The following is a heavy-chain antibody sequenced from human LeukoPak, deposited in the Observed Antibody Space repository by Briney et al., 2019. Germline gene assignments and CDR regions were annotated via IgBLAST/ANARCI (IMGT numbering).Heavy chain of an antibody. V-gene: IGHV4-38-2*02. CDR2: IYHSGNT. J-gene: IGHJ4*02. D-gene: IGHD3-3*01. CDR1: GSSISSGYY. Sequence: SETLSLTCTVSGSSISSGYYWGWIRQPPGKGLEWIGNIYHSGNTYYNPSLKSRVTISVDTSKNQFSLKLSSVTAADTAVYYCASLKGGRFTIFGVAATPHWGQGTLVTVSS. CDR3: ASLKGGRFTIFGVAATPH.